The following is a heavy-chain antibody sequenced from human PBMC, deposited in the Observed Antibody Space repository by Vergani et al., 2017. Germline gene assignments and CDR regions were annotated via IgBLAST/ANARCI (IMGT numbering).Heavy chain of an antibody. CDR3: AKDRTSGWGLDY. D-gene: IGHD6-19*01. V-gene: IGHV3-30*02. CDR2: IQYDGSSR. J-gene: IGHJ4*02. CDR1: GFTFSNYG. Sequence: QVQLVESGGGVVQPGRSLRLSCAASGFTFSNYGMHWVRQAPGKGLQWVAFIQYDGSSRYYSDSLKGRLTISRDTSSNTLYLQMRSLRVEDTAVYYCAKDRTSGWGLDYWGQGILVTVSS.